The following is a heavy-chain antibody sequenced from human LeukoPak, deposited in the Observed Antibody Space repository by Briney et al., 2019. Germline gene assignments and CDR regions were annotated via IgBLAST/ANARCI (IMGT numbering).Heavy chain of an antibody. J-gene: IGHJ5*02. CDR1: GYSFTRHW. Sequence: GEALKISCKGSGYSFTRHWIGWVRQMPGKGLEWMGIIYPGDSDTRYSPSFQGQVTISADKSISTAYLQWSSLKASDTAMYYCARRIGYCSSTSCYSNWFDPWGQGTLVTVSS. CDR3: ARRIGYCSSTSCYSNWFDP. V-gene: IGHV5-51*01. CDR2: IYPGDSDT. D-gene: IGHD2-2*01.